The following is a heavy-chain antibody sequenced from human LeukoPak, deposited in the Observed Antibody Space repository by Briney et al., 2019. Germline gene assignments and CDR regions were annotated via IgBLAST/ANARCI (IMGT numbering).Heavy chain of an antibody. V-gene: IGHV5-51*01. D-gene: IGHD1-1*01. CDR3: ARVRTDYYYLYGLDV. J-gene: IGHJ6*02. CDR2: IYPDDSDT. Sequence: GESLKISCKRSGYSCAYYWIGWVGQMPGKGLEWMGIIYPDDSDTRYSPSFQGQVTISADKSIDTAYLRWSSLKASDTAMYYCARVRTDYYYLYGLDVWGLGTTVTVSS. CDR1: GYSCAYYW.